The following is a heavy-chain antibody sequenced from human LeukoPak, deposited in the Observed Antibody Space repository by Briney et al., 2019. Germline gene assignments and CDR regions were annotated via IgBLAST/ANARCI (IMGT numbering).Heavy chain of an antibody. J-gene: IGHJ4*02. CDR1: GFTFSRYW. V-gene: IGHV3-74*01. D-gene: IGHD3-22*01. CDR3: VAMIIGGRDY. Sequence: PGGPLRLSCAASGFTFSRYWMHWVRQAPGKGPEWVSRLSTDGSVTSYADSVQGRFTISRDNAKNTVFLQMNSLRAEDTAVYYCVAMIIGGRDYWGQGTLVTVSS. CDR2: LSTDGSVT.